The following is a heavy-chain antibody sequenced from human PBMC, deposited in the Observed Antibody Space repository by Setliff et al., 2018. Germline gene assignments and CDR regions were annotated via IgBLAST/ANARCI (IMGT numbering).Heavy chain of an antibody. CDR3: AREPTVTTLDY. CDR1: SSSSYY. CDR2: IKQDGSEK. D-gene: IGHD4-4*01. V-gene: IGHV3-7*01. J-gene: IGHJ4*02. Sequence: SSSSYYWGWVRQAPGKGLEGVANIKQDGSEKYYVDSVKGRFTISRDNAKNSLYLQMNSRRAEDTAGYYCAREPTVTTLDYWGQGTLVTVSS.